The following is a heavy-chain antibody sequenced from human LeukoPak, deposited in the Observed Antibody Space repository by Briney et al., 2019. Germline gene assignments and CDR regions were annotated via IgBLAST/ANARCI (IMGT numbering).Heavy chain of an antibody. CDR1: GYTFTSYG. CDR2: ISAYNGKT. Sequence: ASVKVSCKASGYTFTSYGISWVRQAPGQGLEWMGWISAYNGKTNYAQKLQGRGTMTTVTSTSTAYMELRSLRSDDTAVYFCARYGVLRFLEWFTANAFDIWGQGTMVTVSS. CDR3: ARYGVLRFLEWFTANAFDI. V-gene: IGHV1-18*01. D-gene: IGHD3-3*01. J-gene: IGHJ3*02.